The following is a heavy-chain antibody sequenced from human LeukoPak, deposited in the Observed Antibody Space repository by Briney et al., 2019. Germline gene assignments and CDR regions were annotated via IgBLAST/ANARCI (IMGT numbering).Heavy chain of an antibody. Sequence: GGSLRLSCAGSGFTFNTYNMNWVRQAPGKGLEWVSSISSSSSYIYYADSVKGRFTISRDNAKNSLYLQMNSLRAEDTAVYYCARRAGDYSHPYDYWGQGILVTVSS. J-gene: IGHJ4*02. V-gene: IGHV3-21*01. D-gene: IGHD3-22*01. CDR2: ISSSSSYI. CDR1: GFTFNTYN. CDR3: ARRAGDYSHPYDY.